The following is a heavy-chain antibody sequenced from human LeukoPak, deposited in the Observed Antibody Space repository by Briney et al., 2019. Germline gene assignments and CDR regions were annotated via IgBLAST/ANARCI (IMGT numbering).Heavy chain of an antibody. D-gene: IGHD6-6*01. Sequence: KPSETLSLTCTVSGGSISSGSYYWSWIRQPAGKGLEWIGRIYTSGSTNYNPSLKSRVTISVDTSKNQFSLKLSSVTAADTAVYYCARERPEGAFDIWGQGTMVTVSS. J-gene: IGHJ3*02. V-gene: IGHV4-61*02. CDR1: GGSISSGSYY. CDR3: ARERPEGAFDI. CDR2: IYTSGST.